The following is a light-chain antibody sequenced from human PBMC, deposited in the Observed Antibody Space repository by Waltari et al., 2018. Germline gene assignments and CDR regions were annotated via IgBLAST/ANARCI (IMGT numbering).Light chain of an antibody. Sequence: DIVMTQYPDSLAVSLGERDTINCKSRQSVLYSSNNNNYLAWYQQKPGQPPKLLIYWASTRESGVPDRFSGSGSGTDFTLTISSLQAEDVAVYYCQQYYSTPPTFGQGTKLEI. CDR1: QSVLYSSNNNNY. CDR2: WAS. V-gene: IGKV4-1*01. CDR3: QQYYSTPPT. J-gene: IGKJ2*01.